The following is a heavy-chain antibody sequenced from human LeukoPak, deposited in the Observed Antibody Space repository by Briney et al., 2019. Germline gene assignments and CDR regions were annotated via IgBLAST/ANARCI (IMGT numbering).Heavy chain of an antibody. CDR1: GFTFSSYS. CDR2: ISSSSSYI. J-gene: IGHJ6*02. D-gene: IGHD5-18*01. Sequence: PGGSLRLSCAASGFTFSSYSMNWVRQAPGKGLEWVSSISSSSSYIYYADSVKGRFTISRDNAKNSLYLQMNSLRAEDTAVYYCARELTATYYYYYGMDVWGRGTTVTVSS. CDR3: ARELTATYYYYYGMDV. V-gene: IGHV3-21*01.